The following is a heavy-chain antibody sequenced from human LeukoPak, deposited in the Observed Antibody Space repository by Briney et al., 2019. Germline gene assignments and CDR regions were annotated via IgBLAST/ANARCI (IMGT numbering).Heavy chain of an antibody. J-gene: IGHJ1*01. CDR1: GFTFSNYA. V-gene: IGHV3-30*18. CDR2: ISYDGSNK. CDR3: AKDPGIGQWLKYFQH. D-gene: IGHD6-19*01. Sequence: PGGSLRLSCAASGFTFSNYAMHWVRQTPGKGLEWVAGISYDGSNKNYADSVKGRFTISRDNGKNTLHLQMNSLRAEDTAVYYCAKDPGIGQWLKYFQHWGQGTLVTVSS.